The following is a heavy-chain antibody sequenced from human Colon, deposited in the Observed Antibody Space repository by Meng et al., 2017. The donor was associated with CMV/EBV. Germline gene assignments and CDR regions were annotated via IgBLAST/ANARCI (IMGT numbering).Heavy chain of an antibody. CDR3: VRGHYDGA. CDR2: IQADGSET. J-gene: IGHJ4*03. Sequence: LGLACTVSRFRFSDVWMTWVRQERGKGLEWVANIQADGSETYYADSVKGRFIISRDNAKNSLFLQMNSLRVEDTAVYFCVRGHYDGAWGHGTLVTVSS. D-gene: IGHD3-16*01. V-gene: IGHV3-7*04. CDR1: RFRFSDVW.